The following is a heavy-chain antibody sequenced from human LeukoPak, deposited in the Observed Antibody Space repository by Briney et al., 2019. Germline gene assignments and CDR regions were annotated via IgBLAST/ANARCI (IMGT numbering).Heavy chain of an antibody. D-gene: IGHD6-13*01. J-gene: IGHJ4*02. CDR1: GFTFNNAW. CDR3: SAITRTAAGGSSIDY. Sequence: GGSLRLSCAASGFTFNNAWMNWVRQAPGKGLEWVGRIKSNTDGGTTDYAAPVKGRSTISRDDSKNTLYLQMNSLKTEDTAVYYCSAITRTAAGGSSIDYWGQGTLVTVSS. CDR2: IKSNTDGGTT. V-gene: IGHV3-15*01.